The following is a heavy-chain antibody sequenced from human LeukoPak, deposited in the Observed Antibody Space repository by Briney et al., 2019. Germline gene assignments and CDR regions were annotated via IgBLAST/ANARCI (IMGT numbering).Heavy chain of an antibody. CDR3: AIQGGVPAAIIDY. J-gene: IGHJ4*02. V-gene: IGHV4-34*01. CDR2: INHSGST. CDR1: GGSFSGYY. D-gene: IGHD2-2*02. Sequence: SETLSLTCAVYGGSFSGYYWSWIRQPPGKGLEWIGEINHSGSTNYNPSLKSRVTISVDTSKNQFSLKLSSVTAADTAVYYCAIQGGVPAAIIDYWGREPWSPSPQ.